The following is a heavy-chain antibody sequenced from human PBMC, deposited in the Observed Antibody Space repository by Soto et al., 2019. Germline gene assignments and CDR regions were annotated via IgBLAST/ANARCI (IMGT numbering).Heavy chain of an antibody. CDR3: ARSVEGHFDY. CDR1: GFRFSIYS. Sequence: EVQLVESGGGLVQPGGSLRLSCAASGFRFSIYSMNWVRHAPGKGLEWSAYITSDTNTIKYADSVKGRFTISRDNDKNSVYLQMNSLRDEDTAVYYCARSVEGHFDYWGQGTVVTVSA. CDR2: ITSDTNTI. V-gene: IGHV3-48*02. J-gene: IGHJ4*02. D-gene: IGHD6-19*01.